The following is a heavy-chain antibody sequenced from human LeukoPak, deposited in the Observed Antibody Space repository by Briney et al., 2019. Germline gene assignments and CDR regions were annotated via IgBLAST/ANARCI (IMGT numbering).Heavy chain of an antibody. Sequence: SETLSLTCTVSGGSISSYYWSWIRQPPGKGLEWIGYIYYSGSTNYNPSLKSRVTISVDTSKNQFSLKLSSVTAADTAVYYCARLVPAAMSYYYYGMDVWGKGTTVTVSS. CDR3: ARLVPAAMSYYYYGMDV. CDR1: GGSISSYY. V-gene: IGHV4-59*08. D-gene: IGHD2-2*01. J-gene: IGHJ6*04. CDR2: IYYSGST.